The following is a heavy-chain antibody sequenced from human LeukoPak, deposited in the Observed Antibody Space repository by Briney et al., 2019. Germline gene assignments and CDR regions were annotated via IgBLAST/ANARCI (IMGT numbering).Heavy chain of an antibody. D-gene: IGHD3-3*01. CDR3: AKDLNYDFWSGYYGYFDY. J-gene: IGHJ4*02. Sequence: GGSLRLSCAASGFTFSSNAMSWVRQAPGKGLEWVSGISGSDGSTYYADSVKGRFTISRDNSKNTLYLQMNSLRAEDTVVYYCAKDLNYDFWSGYYGYFDYWGQGTLVTVSS. CDR2: ISGSDGST. CDR1: GFTFSSNA. V-gene: IGHV3-23*01.